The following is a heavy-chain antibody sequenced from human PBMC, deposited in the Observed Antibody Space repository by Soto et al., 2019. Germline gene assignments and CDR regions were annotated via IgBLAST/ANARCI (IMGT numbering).Heavy chain of an antibody. D-gene: IGHD3-10*01. J-gene: IGHJ4*02. CDR1: GFTFSSYS. CDR2: FRAGGDDGTT. V-gene: IGHV3-23*01. CDR3: AKKVNSGSGSQYFDY. Sequence: GFLRLSCVASGFTFSSYSMSWVRQAPGKGLEWVSGFRAGGDDGTTYYADSVKGRFTISRDNSKNTLFLQMNSLRAEDTAIYYCAKKVNSGSGSQYFDYFGQGTLVTVSS.